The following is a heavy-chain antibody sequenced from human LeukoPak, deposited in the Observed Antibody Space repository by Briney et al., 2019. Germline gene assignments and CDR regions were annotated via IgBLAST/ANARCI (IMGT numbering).Heavy chain of an antibody. V-gene: IGHV3-48*03. D-gene: IGHD3-10*01. Sequence: GGSLRLSCAASGFSFSTYEMNWVRQAPGKGLEWLSYISGSGDTIYYAESMKGRFTISRDNAKNSLYLRMNSLRAEDTAIYYCVSAYGGLLDYWGQGTLATVSS. CDR2: ISGSGDTI. CDR1: GFSFSTYE. CDR3: VSAYGGLLDY. J-gene: IGHJ4*02.